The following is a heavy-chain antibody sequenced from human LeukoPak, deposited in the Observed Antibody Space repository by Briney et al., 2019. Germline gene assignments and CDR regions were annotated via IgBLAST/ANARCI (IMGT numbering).Heavy chain of an antibody. CDR3: ARDVGYSSGWYLYYFDY. Sequence: ASVKVSCKASGYTFTGYYMHWVRQAPGQGLERMGWINPNSGGTNYAQKFQGRVTMTRDTSISTAYMELSRLRSDDTAVYYCARDVGYSSGWYLYYFDYWGQGTLVTVSS. CDR2: INPNSGGT. J-gene: IGHJ4*02. D-gene: IGHD6-19*01. V-gene: IGHV1-2*02. CDR1: GYTFTGYY.